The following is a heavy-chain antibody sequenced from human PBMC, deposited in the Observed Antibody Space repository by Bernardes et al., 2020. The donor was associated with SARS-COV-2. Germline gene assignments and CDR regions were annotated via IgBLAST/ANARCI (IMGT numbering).Heavy chain of an antibody. CDR3: AKDAGSNPQFDP. Sequence: SETLSLTCTVSGGSIINYYVSWIRQPAGKGLEWIGRIHPDGRTNYNPSLKSRVTMSLDTSKTQFSLRLSSVTAADTAVYYCAKDAGSNPQFDPWGQGTLVTVSS. CDR2: IHPDGRT. D-gene: IGHD3-10*01. J-gene: IGHJ5*02. CDR1: GGSIINYY. V-gene: IGHV4-4*07.